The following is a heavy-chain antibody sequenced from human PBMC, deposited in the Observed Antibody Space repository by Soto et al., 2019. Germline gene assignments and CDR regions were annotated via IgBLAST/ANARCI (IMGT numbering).Heavy chain of an antibody. CDR2: ISGSGGST. CDR3: AKDRGRILWFGERNKVRTYYMDV. J-gene: IGHJ6*03. Sequence: GGSLRLSCAASGFTFSSYAMSWVRQAPGKGLEWVSAISGSGGSTYYADSVKGRFTISRDNSKNTLYLQMNSLRAEDTAVYYCAKDRGRILWFGERNKVRTYYMDVWGKGTTVTVSS. CDR1: GFTFSSYA. D-gene: IGHD3-10*01. V-gene: IGHV3-23*01.